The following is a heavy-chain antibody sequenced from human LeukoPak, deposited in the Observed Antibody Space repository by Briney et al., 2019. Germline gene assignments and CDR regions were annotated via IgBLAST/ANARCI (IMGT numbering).Heavy chain of an antibody. J-gene: IGHJ5*02. CDR3: ATTQEYYDA. V-gene: IGHV3-23*01. D-gene: IGHD2/OR15-2a*01. Sequence: GGSLRLSCVASGFTFSNYAMSWVRQAPGKGVELVSGIYGSDDKKVYGDAVKGGFTIYRDNYKKTLYRQMNSLRADDTAVYYCATTQEYYDAWGQGALVTVSS. CDR1: GFTFSNYA. CDR2: IYGSDDKK.